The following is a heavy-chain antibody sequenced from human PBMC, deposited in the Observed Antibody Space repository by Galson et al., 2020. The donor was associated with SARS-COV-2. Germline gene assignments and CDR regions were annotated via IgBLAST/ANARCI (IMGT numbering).Heavy chain of an antibody. J-gene: IGHJ4*02. CDR2: ISYDGSNK. V-gene: IGHV3-30*03. CDR1: GFTFSSYG. D-gene: IGHD6-19*01. CDR3: AGDGSGWYLGS. Sequence: GESLKISCAASGFTFSSYGMHWVRQAPGKGLEWVAVISYDGSNKYYADSVKGRFTISRDNSKNTLYLQMNSLRAEDTAVYYCAGDGSGWYLGSWGQGTLVTVSS.